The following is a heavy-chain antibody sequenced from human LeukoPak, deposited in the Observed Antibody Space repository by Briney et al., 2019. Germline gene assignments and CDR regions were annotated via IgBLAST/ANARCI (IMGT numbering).Heavy chain of an antibody. J-gene: IGHJ4*02. CDR1: GFTFSSYS. D-gene: IGHD3-3*01. CDR3: AKDRDVWSVFI. CDR2: IRGSGDYT. Sequence: GGSLRLSCAASGFTFSSYSMNWVRQAPGKGLEWVSAIRGSGDYTYYADFVQGRFTISRDNSKNTLYLQMNSLRADDTAVYYCAKDRDVWSVFIWGQGTLVTVSS. V-gene: IGHV3-23*01.